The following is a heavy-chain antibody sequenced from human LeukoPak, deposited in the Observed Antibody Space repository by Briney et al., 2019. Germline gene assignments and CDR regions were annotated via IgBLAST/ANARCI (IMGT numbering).Heavy chain of an antibody. CDR3: AEDSKGCSSTSCYWKEYYYYGMDV. CDR2: ISYDGSNK. CDR1: GFTFSTYG. J-gene: IGHJ6*02. Sequence: PGRSLRLSCAVSGFTFSTYGMHWVRQAPGKGLEWVAVISYDGSNKNYADSVKGRFTISRDNSKNTLYLQMNSLRAEDTAVYYCAEDSKGCSSTSCYWKEYYYYGMDVWGQGTTVTVSS. V-gene: IGHV3-30*18. D-gene: IGHD2-2*01.